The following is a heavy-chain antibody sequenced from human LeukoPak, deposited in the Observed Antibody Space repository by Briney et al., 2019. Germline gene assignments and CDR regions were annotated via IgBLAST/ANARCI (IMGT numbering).Heavy chain of an antibody. D-gene: IGHD3-3*01. Sequence: GGSLRLSCAASGFTFSTYSMNWVRQAPGKGLEWISYISGTSSTIYYADSVKGRFTISRDNAKNSLYLQMNSLRAEDTAVYYCARSMYYDFWSAHYTETAWDYWGQGTLVTVSS. J-gene: IGHJ4*02. V-gene: IGHV3-48*01. CDR1: GFTFSTYS. CDR3: ARSMYYDFWSAHYTETAWDY. CDR2: ISGTSSTI.